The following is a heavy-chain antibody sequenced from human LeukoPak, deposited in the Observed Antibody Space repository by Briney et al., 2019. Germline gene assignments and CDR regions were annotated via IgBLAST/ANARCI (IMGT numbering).Heavy chain of an antibody. J-gene: IGHJ4*02. D-gene: IGHD2-2*01. CDR3: AREMETGYCSSTSCYYLVY. CDR1: GYTFTSYY. Sequence: GASVKVSCKPSGYTFTSYYMHWVRQAPGQGLEWMGIINPSGGSTSYAQKFQGRVTMTRDTSTSTVYMELSSLRSEDTAVYYCAREMETGYCSSTSCYYLVYWGQGTLVTVSS. CDR2: INPSGGST. V-gene: IGHV1-46*01.